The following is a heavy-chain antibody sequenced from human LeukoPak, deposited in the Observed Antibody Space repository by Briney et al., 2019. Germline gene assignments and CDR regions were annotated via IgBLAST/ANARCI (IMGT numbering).Heavy chain of an antibody. CDR1: GFTFSSYG. D-gene: IGHD2-15*01. CDR2: ISYDGSNK. Sequence: GGSLRLSCAASGFTFSSYGMHWVRQAPGKGLERVAVISYDGSNKYYADSVKGRFTISRDNSKNTLYLQMNSLRAEDTAVYYCAKDSGGNADYWGQGTLVTVSS. V-gene: IGHV3-30*18. J-gene: IGHJ4*02. CDR3: AKDSGGNADY.